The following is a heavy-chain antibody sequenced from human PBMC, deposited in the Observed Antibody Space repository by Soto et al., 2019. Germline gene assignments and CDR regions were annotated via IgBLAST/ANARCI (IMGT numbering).Heavy chain of an antibody. V-gene: IGHV3-13*01. D-gene: IGHD6-13*01. Sequence: TGGSLRLSCAASGFTFSSYDMHWVRQATGKGLEWVSAIGTAGDTYYPGSVKGRFTISRENAKNSLYLQMNSLRAGDTAVYYCARASSGYSCRDHYYYYGMDVSGQGTTVTVS. CDR2: IGTAGDT. CDR3: ARASSGYSCRDHYYYYGMDV. CDR1: GFTFSSYD. J-gene: IGHJ6*02.